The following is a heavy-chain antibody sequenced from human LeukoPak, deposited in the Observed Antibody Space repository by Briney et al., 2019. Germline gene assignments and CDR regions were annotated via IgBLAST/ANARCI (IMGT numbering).Heavy chain of an antibody. CDR2: IYYSGST. J-gene: IGHJ6*02. Sequence: SETLSLTCTVSGGSISSSSYYWGWIRQPPGKGLEWIGSIYYSGSTYYNPSLKSRVTISVDTSKNQFSLKLSSVTAADTAVYYCARGIGITIFGVVSPYYYYGMDVWGQGTTVTVSS. V-gene: IGHV4-39*01. CDR1: GGSISSSSYY. CDR3: ARGIGITIFGVVSPYYYYGMDV. D-gene: IGHD3-3*01.